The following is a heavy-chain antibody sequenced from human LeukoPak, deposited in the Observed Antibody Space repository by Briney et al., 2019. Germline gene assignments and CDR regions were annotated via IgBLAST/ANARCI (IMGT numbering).Heavy chain of an antibody. CDR3: ARVVDGDFDWFDY. J-gene: IGHJ5*01. D-gene: IGHD3-10*01. V-gene: IGHV3-72*01. Sequence: GGSLRLSCAASGFTYSDHYMDWVRQAPGKGLEWVGRIRNKANTYITKYAASVKGRFTISRDDSKNSLFLQMNSLKAEDTAVYFCARVVDGDFDWFDYWGQGTLVTVSS. CDR1: GFTYSDHY. CDR2: IRNKANTYIT.